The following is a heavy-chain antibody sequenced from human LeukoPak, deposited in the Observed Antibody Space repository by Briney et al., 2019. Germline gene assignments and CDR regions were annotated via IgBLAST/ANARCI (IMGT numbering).Heavy chain of an antibody. CDR1: GFPFSSYA. V-gene: IGHV3-23*01. D-gene: IGHD3-10*01. J-gene: IGHJ4*02. CDR3: AKTEGMVRSWDY. Sequence: GGSLRLSCAASGFPFSSYAMTWVRQAPGKGPEWVSAIVGSGSSAYYADSVKGRFTISRDNSKNTLYLQMNSLRAEDTALYYCAKTEGMVRSWDYWGQGTLVTVSS. CDR2: IVGSGSSA.